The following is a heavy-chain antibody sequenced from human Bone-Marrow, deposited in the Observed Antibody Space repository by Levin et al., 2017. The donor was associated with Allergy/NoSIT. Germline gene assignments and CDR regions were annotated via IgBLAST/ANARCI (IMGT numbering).Heavy chain of an antibody. CDR1: GFTFSSYA. J-gene: IGHJ6*03. Sequence: GGSLRLSCSASGFTFSSYAVHWVRQAPGKGLESVSAISSNGGRTYYADSVKGRFTISRDNSKNTLYLEIRSLRAEDTAVFYCVKGADSDFWSGYYGYYMDVWGKGTTVTVSS. V-gene: IGHV3-64D*06. D-gene: IGHD3-3*01. CDR3: VKGADSDFWSGYYGYYMDV. CDR2: ISSNGGRT.